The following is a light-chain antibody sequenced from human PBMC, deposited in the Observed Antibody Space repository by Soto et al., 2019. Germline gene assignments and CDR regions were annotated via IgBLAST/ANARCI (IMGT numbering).Light chain of an antibody. CDR1: QSVSSK. CDR3: QQYNNWPGT. CDR2: GAS. J-gene: IGKJ1*01. V-gene: IGKV3-15*01. Sequence: EIVLTQSPGTLSVSPGERATLSCRASQSVSSKLAWYQQKPGQAPRLLFYGASTGATGIQARFSGSGSETEFTLSISSLQSEDFAVYYCQQYNNWPGTFGQGTKVEIQ.